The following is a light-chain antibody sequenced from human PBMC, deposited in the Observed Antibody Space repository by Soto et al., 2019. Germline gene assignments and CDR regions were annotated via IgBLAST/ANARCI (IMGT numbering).Light chain of an antibody. CDR3: QQYDNYPLT. J-gene: IGKJ4*01. CDR1: QSVRSW. Sequence: DIQMTQSPSTRSASVGDRVTITCRASQSVRSWLAWYQQKPGRAPKFLIYDASILESGVPSRFSGSGSGTEFTLTITNLQPDDFATYYCQQYDNYPLTFGGGTKVDIK. V-gene: IGKV1-5*01. CDR2: DAS.